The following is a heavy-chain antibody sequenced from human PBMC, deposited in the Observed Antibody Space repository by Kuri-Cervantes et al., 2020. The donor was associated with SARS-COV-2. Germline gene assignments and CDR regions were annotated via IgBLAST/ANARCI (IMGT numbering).Heavy chain of an antibody. CDR2: ISSSSSYI. D-gene: IGHD3-3*01. CDR1: GFTFSSYS. V-gene: IGHV3-21*01. J-gene: IGHJ6*03. CDR3: ARDHQYYDFWSGYFGTEGNYYYYYMDV. Sequence: GGSLRLSCAASGFTFSSYSMNWVRQAPGKGLEWVSSISSSSSYIYYADSVKGRFTISRDNAKNSLYLQTNSLRAEDTAVYYCARDHQYYDFWSGYFGTEGNYYYYYMDVWGKGTMVTVSS.